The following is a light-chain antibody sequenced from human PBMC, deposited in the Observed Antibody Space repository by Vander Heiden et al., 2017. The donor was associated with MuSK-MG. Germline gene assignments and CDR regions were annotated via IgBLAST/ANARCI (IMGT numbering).Light chain of an antibody. J-gene: IGLJ2*01. CDR2: DDV. V-gene: IGLV3-21*02. Sequence: SYVLTQPPSVSVAPGQTARIPCGGNNIGSKNVHWYQQRPGQAPVLVVYDDVDRPSGIPDRFSGSNSGNTATLTISRVEAGDEADYFCQVWDTYSDHVVFGGGTKLTVL. CDR3: QVWDTYSDHVV. CDR1: NIGSKN.